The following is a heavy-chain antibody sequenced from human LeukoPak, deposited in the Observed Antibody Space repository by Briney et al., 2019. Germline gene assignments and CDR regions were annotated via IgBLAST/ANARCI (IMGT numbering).Heavy chain of an antibody. CDR1: GFTFSGST. D-gene: IGHD6-19*01. CDR3: ARDGGWYKRGLDYFYYYMDV. J-gene: IGHJ6*03. CDR2: ISGSDGNT. Sequence: PGGSLRLSCAASGFTFSGSTMNWVRQAPGKGLEWVSAISGSDGNTYYADSVKGRFTISRDNSKNTLHLQMNSLRAEDTAVYYCARDGGWYKRGLDYFYYYMDVWGKGTTVTVSS. V-gene: IGHV3-23*01.